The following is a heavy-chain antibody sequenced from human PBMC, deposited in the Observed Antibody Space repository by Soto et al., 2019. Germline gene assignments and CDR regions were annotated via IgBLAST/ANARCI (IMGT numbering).Heavy chain of an antibody. CDR3: ASFGSAWSESH. Sequence: EVQLVESGGGLVQPGGSLRLSCTASDFNFSRDWVHWVRQAPGKGLEWVSRISTDGSYTAYTDSVEGRFTISRDNAKNTLFLEMNSLRVEDTAVYYCASFGSAWSESHWGPGTLVTVSS. V-gene: IGHV3-74*03. CDR1: DFNFSRDW. CDR2: ISTDGSYT. D-gene: IGHD6-19*01. J-gene: IGHJ4*02.